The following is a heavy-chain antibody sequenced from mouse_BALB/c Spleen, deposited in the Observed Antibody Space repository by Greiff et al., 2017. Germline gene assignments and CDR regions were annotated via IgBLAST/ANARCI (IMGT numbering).Heavy chain of an antibody. CDR3: ARHSPYGSRTYYFDY. D-gene: IGHD1-1*01. CDR2: ISNGGGST. CDR1: GFTFSSYT. Sequence: EVQRVESGGGLVQPGGSLKLSCAASGFTFSSYTMSWVRQTPEKRLEWVAYISNGGGSTYYPDTVKGRFTISRDNAKNTLYLQMSSLKSEDTAMYYCARHSPYGSRTYYFDYWGQGTTLTVSS. V-gene: IGHV5-12-2*01. J-gene: IGHJ2*01.